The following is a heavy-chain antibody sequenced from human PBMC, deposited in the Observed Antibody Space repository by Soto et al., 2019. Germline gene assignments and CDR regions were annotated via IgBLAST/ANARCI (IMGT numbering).Heavy chain of an antibody. CDR3: ARGADWTRRGRYFDY. J-gene: IGHJ4*02. D-gene: IGHD1-1*01. V-gene: IGHV3-23*01. Sequence: GGSLRLSCAASGFTFSSYAMSWVRQAPGKGLEWASAISGSGGSTYYADSVKGRFTISRDNSKNTLYLQMNSLRAEDTAVYYCARGADWTRRGRYFDYWGQGTLVTVSS. CDR2: ISGSGGST. CDR1: GFTFSSYA.